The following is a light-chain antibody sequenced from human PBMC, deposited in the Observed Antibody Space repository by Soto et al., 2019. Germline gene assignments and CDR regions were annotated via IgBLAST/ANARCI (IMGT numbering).Light chain of an antibody. CDR3: SSYTSSKTFV. CDR2: HVT. J-gene: IGLJ1*01. CDR1: TSDVGAYNF. V-gene: IGLV2-14*01. Sequence: QSVLSQPASVSASPGQSITISCTGSTSDVGAYNFVSWYQQHPGKAPKLMIYHVTDRPSGISNRFSGSKSGNTASLTISGFQADDEADYYCSSYTSSKTFVFGTGTKVTVL.